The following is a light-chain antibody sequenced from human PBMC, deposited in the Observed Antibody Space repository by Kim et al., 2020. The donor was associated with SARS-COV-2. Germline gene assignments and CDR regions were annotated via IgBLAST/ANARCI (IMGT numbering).Light chain of an antibody. CDR2: GAS. CDR3: QQYSSSPAT. CDR1: QSVSSNY. V-gene: IGKV3-20*01. J-gene: IGKJ1*01. Sequence: EIVLTQSPGTLCLSPGERATLSCRASQSVSSNYLAWYQQKPGQAPRLLIYGASSRATGIPGRFSGSGSGTDFTLTITRLEPEDFAVYYCQQYSSSPATFGQGTKVDIK.